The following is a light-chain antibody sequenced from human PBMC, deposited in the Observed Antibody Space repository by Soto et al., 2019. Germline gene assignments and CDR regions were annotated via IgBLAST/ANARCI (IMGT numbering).Light chain of an antibody. J-gene: IGKJ1*01. CDR1: QHITSIY. CDR3: QDASTLPWT. V-gene: IGKV3-20*01. CDR2: GTS. Sequence: LTQSPGTLSLSPGERASLSCRASQHITSIYLAWYQQKPGRAPRLLVYGTSNRATGIPDRFSGSGSGTDFTLTISRLEPEDCEVYYCQDASTLPWTFGRGTKVDIK.